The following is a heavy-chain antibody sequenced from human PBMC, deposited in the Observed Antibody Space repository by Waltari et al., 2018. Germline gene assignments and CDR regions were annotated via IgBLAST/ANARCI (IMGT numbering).Heavy chain of an antibody. D-gene: IGHD2-8*01. CDR2: ISNINNTV. Sequence: QVQLMESGGGLVKPGGSLRLSCAASGFFFKDYFMSWFRQAPGKGLDWISYISNINNTVYYADSVKGRFTISRDDAKNSLYLEMNSLRAEDTAVYYCASGVFFDYWGQGTLVTVSS. V-gene: IGHV3-11*01. CDR1: GFFFKDYF. J-gene: IGHJ4*02. CDR3: ASGVFFDY.